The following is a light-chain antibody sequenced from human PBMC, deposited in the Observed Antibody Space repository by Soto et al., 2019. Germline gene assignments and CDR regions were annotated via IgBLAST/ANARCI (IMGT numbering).Light chain of an antibody. Sequence: EILITQSPATLSVSPGERATLSCRASQSVSSNLAWYQQKPGQAPRLLIYGASTRANGIPVRFSGSGSGTEFTLTISSLQSEDFAFYYCQQYNNWPPITFGQGTRLEIK. V-gene: IGKV3-15*01. J-gene: IGKJ5*01. CDR3: QQYNNWPPIT. CDR1: QSVSSN. CDR2: GAS.